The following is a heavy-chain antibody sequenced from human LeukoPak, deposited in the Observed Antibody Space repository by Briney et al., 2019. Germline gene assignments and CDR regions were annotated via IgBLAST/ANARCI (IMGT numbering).Heavy chain of an antibody. V-gene: IGHV3-23*01. CDR3: ATTPYDYYDSSGYYYEVDAFDI. J-gene: IGHJ3*02. CDR2: ISGSGGST. CDR1: GFTFSSYA. D-gene: IGHD3-22*01. Sequence: PGGSLRLSCAASGFTFSSYAMSWVRQAPGKGLEWVSAISGSGGSTYYADSVKGRFTISRDNSKNTLYLQMNSLRAEDTAVYYCATTPYDYYDSSGYYYEVDAFDIWGQGTMVTVSS.